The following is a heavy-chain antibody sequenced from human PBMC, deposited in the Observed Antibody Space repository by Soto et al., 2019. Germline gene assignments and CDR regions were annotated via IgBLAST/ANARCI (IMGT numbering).Heavy chain of an antibody. CDR1: GGSISSGGYS. CDR3: ARLPSP. Sequence: QLQLQESGSGLVKPSQTLSLTCAVSGGSISSGGYSWSWIRQPPGKGLEWIGYIYHSGSTYYNPSLQRPLTLSVDRSKYQFSLKLTSLFAAHTSVDYTARLPSPWGQGTLDTVSS. V-gene: IGHV4-30-2*01. CDR2: IYHSGST. J-gene: IGHJ5*02.